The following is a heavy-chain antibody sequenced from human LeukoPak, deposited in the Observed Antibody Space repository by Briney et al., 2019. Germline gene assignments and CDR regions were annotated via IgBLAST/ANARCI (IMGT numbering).Heavy chain of an antibody. CDR2: IYYSGTT. Sequence: SETLSLTCTVSGGSISSGGYHWSWIRQHPGKGLEWIGYIYYSGTTSYNTSLKSRVTISVDTSKNQFSLKLSSVTAADTAVYYCARVLHPRELRTGWFDPWGQGTLVTVSS. D-gene: IGHD1-7*01. V-gene: IGHV4-31*03. CDR3: ARVLHPRELRTGWFDP. J-gene: IGHJ5*02. CDR1: GGSISSGGYH.